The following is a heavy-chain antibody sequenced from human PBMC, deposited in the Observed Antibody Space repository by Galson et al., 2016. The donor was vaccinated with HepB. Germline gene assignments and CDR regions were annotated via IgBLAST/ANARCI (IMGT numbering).Heavy chain of an antibody. CDR1: GFIFRTYA. D-gene: IGHD1-7*01. Sequence: SLRLSCAASGFIFRTYAMHWVRQAPGKGLEYVSGISSKGSSTYYADSVKGRFSISRDNSKNTLYLQMSSLRAEDTAVYYCLKVGTTGDFFYYMDVWGKGTTVTVSS. CDR3: LKVGTTGDFFYYMDV. CDR2: ISSKGSST. V-gene: IGHV3-64D*06. J-gene: IGHJ6*03.